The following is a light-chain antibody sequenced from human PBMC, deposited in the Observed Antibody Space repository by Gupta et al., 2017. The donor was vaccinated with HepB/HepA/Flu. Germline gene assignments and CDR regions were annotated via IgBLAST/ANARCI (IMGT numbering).Light chain of an antibody. Sequence: QSALTQPASVSGSPGPSITISFTGTSSAVGGYNSVSWYQQPPGKAPKPIIYDINNRPSRVPDRFSAAKSGSTATVTTTGLQAEDEADYYCTSETSNSSDVVFGGGTKLTVL. J-gene: IGLJ2*01. V-gene: IGLV2-14*01. CDR3: TSETSNSSDVV. CDR2: DIN. CDR1: SSAVGGYNS.